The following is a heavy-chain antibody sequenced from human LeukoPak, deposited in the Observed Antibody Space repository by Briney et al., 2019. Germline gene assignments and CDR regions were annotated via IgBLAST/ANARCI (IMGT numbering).Heavy chain of an antibody. Sequence: SVKVSCKASGGTFSSYAISWVRQAPGQGLEWMGGIIPIFGTANYAQKFQGRVTITTDESTSTAYMELSSLRAEDTAVYYCARDFYDSSGYYPVGDYYYYGMDVWGQGTTVTVSS. D-gene: IGHD3-22*01. V-gene: IGHV1-69*05. CDR1: GGTFSSYA. J-gene: IGHJ6*02. CDR3: ARDFYDSSGYYPVGDYYYYGMDV. CDR2: IIPIFGTA.